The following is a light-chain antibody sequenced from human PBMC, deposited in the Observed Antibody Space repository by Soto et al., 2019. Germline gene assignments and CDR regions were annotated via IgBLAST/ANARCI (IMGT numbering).Light chain of an antibody. CDR1: QDISNY. CDR3: QQYYNFPLT. J-gene: IGKJ4*01. Sequence: DTQMTQFPSSLSASVGDRVTITCQASQDISNYLNWYQQKPGKAPKLLMYDASNLETGVPSRFSGSGSGTDFTFTISSLQPEDIATYYCQQYYNFPLTFGGGTKVEIK. V-gene: IGKV1-33*01. CDR2: DAS.